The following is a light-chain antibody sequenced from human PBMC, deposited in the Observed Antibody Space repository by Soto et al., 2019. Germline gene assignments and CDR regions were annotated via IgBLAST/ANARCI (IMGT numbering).Light chain of an antibody. CDR2: SAS. CDR3: QQSYSLWT. V-gene: IGKV1-39*01. J-gene: IGKJ1*01. Sequence: DIQMTQSPSSLSAFVGDRVTITCRASQSISTYLNWYQQKPEKAPKLLIYSASRFHSGVPSRFSGSGSGTDFTLTISSLQPEDFATYYCQQSYSLWTFGQGTQVEI. CDR1: QSISTY.